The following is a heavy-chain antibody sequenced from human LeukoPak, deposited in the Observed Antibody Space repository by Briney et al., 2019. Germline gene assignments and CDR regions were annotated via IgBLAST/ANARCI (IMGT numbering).Heavy chain of an antibody. CDR3: AREGSTASFPADY. Sequence: GGSLRLSCKVSGFTFRNYWMTWVRQVPGKGLEWLAKIKQDGSEKNYANSVKGRFTISRDNDNNSLFLHMNSLRAEDTAVYYCAREGSTASFPADYWGQGILVTVSS. CDR2: IKQDGSEK. D-gene: IGHD2-2*01. V-gene: IGHV3-7*01. CDR1: GFTFRNYW. J-gene: IGHJ4*02.